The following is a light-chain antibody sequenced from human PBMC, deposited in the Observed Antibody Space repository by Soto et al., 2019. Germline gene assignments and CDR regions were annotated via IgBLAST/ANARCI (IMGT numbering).Light chain of an antibody. CDR3: QHYNSYSEA. CDR2: KAS. V-gene: IGKV1-5*03. CDR1: QTISSW. Sequence: DIQMTQSPFTLSGSVGYRVTITCVASQTISSWLAWYQQKPGKAPKLLIYKASTLKSGVPSRFSGSGSGTEFTLTISSLQPDDFETYYCQHYNSYSEAFGQGTTVDIK. J-gene: IGKJ1*01.